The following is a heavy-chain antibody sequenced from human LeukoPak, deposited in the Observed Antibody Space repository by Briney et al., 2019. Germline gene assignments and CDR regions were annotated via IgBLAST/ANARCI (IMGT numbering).Heavy chain of an antibody. CDR3: ARESRAFTYYDYVWGSYRSHWFDP. V-gene: IGHV3-23*01. D-gene: IGHD3-16*02. Sequence: PGGSLRLSCAASGFTFSSYAMSWVRQAPGKGLEWVSAISGSGGSTYYADSVKGRFTISRDNSKNTLYLQMNSLRAEDTAVYYCARESRAFTYYDYVWGSYRSHWFDPWGQGTLVTVSS. J-gene: IGHJ5*02. CDR2: ISGSGGST. CDR1: GFTFSSYA.